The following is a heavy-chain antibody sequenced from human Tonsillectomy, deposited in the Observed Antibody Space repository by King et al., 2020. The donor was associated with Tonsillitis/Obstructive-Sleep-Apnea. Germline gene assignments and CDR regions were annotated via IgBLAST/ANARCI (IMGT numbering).Heavy chain of an antibody. J-gene: IGHJ5*02. CDR2: ISHSGRT. CDR1: GGSLSDYY. V-gene: IGHV4-34*01. CDR3: ARTGKKTPIDTRRRRGNWLDP. D-gene: IGHD3-10*01. Sequence: VQLQQWGAGLLKPSETLSLTCAVSGGSLSDYYWSWIRQSPGKGLEWIGEISHSGRTNYNPSLKTRVAMSVDTSKKQISLKLSTVTAADTAVYYCARTGKKTPIDTRRRRGNWLDPWGQGTLVTVSS.